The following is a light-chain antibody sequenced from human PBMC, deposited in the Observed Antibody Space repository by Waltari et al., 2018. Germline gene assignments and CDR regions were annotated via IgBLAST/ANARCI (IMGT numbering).Light chain of an antibody. CDR3: QQYCSSPLT. V-gene: IGKV4-1*01. CDR1: QSLLYSSVNKNC. Sequence: DIVLTQSPDSLAVSLGEGATIHCKSSQSLLYSSVNKNCLAWYQQKAGQPPKLLIYWASTREPGVPDQFSGSGSGTDFTLIISSLQAEDVAVYYCQQYCSSPLTFGGGTKVEIK. J-gene: IGKJ4*01. CDR2: WAS.